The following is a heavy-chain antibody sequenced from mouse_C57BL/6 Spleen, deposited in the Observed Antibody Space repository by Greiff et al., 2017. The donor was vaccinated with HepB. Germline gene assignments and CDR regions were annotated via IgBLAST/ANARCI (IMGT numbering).Heavy chain of an antibody. J-gene: IGHJ1*03. CDR1: GYTFTSYW. CDR3: ASGTLNYDYDGGYFDV. CDR2: IDPSDSET. Sequence: QVQLQQPGAELVRPGSSVKLSCKASGYTFTSYWMHWVKQRPIQGLEWIGNIDPSDSETHYNQKFKDKATLTVDKSSSTAYMQLSSLTSEDSAVYYCASGTLNYDYDGGYFDVWGTGTTVTVSS. V-gene: IGHV1-52*01. D-gene: IGHD2-4*01.